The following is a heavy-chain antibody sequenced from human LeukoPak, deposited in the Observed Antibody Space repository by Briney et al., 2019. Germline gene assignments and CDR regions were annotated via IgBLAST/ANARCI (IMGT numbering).Heavy chain of an antibody. D-gene: IGHD2-21*02. CDR2: INPSGGST. Sequence: ASVKVSCKASGYTFTSYYMHWVRQAPGQGLEWMGIINPSGGSTSYAQKFQGRVTMTRDTSTSTVYMELSSLRSEDTAVYYCGRDVVRHIVVVTAPYGMDVWGQGTTVTVSS. CDR3: GRDVVRHIVVVTAPYGMDV. J-gene: IGHJ6*02. CDR1: GYTFTSYY. V-gene: IGHV1-46*01.